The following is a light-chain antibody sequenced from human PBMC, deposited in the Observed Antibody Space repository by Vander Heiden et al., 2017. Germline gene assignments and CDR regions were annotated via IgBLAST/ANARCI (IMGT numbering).Light chain of an antibody. J-gene: IGLJ3*02. CDR2: IND. Sequence: QSLLAQPPSASGTPGQRVTISCSEGGSNIGSHAVTWYHQRPGAAPRLVIYINDRRPSGVPDRLSGAKSGTSASLAISGLQSEDEGDYYCGTWDVSRSNWVFGGGTKLTVL. CDR3: GTWDVSRSNWV. V-gene: IGLV1-44*01. CDR1: GSNIGSHA.